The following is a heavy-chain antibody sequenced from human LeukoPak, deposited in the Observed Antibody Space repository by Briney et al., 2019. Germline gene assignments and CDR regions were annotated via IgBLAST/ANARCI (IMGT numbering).Heavy chain of an antibody. J-gene: IGHJ2*01. D-gene: IGHD1-1*01. CDR1: GFTFSSYS. Sequence: PGGSLRLPCAASGFTFSSYSMNWVRQAPGKGLEWVSYISSSGSIIYYADSVKGRFSISRDNAKNSLYLQMNSLRAEDTAVYYCARDGRDWYFDLWGRGTLVTVSS. CDR3: ARDGRDWYFDL. V-gene: IGHV3-48*04. CDR2: ISSSGSII.